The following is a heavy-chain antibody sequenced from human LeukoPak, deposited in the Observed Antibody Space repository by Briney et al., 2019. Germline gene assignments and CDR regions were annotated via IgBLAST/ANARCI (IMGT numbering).Heavy chain of an antibody. J-gene: IGHJ4*02. Sequence: SETLSLTCVVYGGSFSGDYWSWIRQPPGRGLEWIGEINHSGSTYYNPSLKSRVTISVDTSKNQFSLKLSSVTAADTAVYYCASLMITFGGVIPLTYFDYWGQGTLVTVSS. D-gene: IGHD3-16*02. V-gene: IGHV4-34*01. CDR1: GGSFSGDY. CDR2: INHSGST. CDR3: ASLMITFGGVIPLTYFDY.